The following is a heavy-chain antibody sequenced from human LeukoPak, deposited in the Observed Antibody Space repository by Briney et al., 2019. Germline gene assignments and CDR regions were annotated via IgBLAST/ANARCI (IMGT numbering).Heavy chain of an antibody. Sequence: SGTLSLTCAVSGASISNGYWWSWVRQPPGKGLEWIGEIYHSGSTNHNPSLKSRVTISVDKSKSQFSLNLSSVTAADTAVYYCARDDTGVIRGIRFHYWGQGTLVTVSS. V-gene: IGHV4-4*02. CDR2: IYHSGST. D-gene: IGHD3-10*01. J-gene: IGHJ4*02. CDR1: GASISNGYW. CDR3: ARDDTGVIRGIRFHY.